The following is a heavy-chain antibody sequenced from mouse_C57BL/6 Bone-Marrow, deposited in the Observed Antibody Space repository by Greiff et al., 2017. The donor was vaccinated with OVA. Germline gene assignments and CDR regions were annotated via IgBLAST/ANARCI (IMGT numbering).Heavy chain of an antibody. CDR2: INPSTGGT. J-gene: IGHJ4*01. V-gene: IGHV1-42*01. CDR1: GYSFTGYY. Sequence: EVQLQQSGPELVKPGASVKISCKASGYSFTGYYMNWVKQSPEKSLEWIGEINPSTGGTTYNQKFKAKATLTVDKSSSTAYMQLKSLTSEDSAVYYCARSNYGSSYLYAMDYWGQGTSVTVAS. D-gene: IGHD1-1*01. CDR3: ARSNYGSSYLYAMDY.